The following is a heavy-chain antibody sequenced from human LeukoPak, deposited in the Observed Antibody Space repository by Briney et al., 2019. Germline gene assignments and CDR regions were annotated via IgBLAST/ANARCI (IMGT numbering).Heavy chain of an antibody. Sequence: PGGSPRLSCAASRFTFSSYWMHWVRQAPGKGLVWVSRINSDGSSTSYADSVKGRFTISRDNAKNTLYLQMNSLRAEDTAVYYCARAETWGAFDIWGQGTMVTVSS. D-gene: IGHD7-27*01. J-gene: IGHJ3*02. CDR2: INSDGSST. CDR3: ARAETWGAFDI. V-gene: IGHV3-74*01. CDR1: RFTFSSYW.